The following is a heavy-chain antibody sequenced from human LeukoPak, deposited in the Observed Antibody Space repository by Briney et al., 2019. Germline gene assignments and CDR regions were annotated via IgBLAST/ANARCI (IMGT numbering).Heavy chain of an antibody. V-gene: IGHV1-69*04. J-gene: IGHJ5*02. D-gene: IGHD2-2*01. Sequence: SVKVSCKASGGTFSSYTISWVRQAPGQGLEWMGRIIPILGIANYAQKFQGRVTITADESTSTAYMELSSLRSEDTAVYYCAREDVVVPAAMSWFDPWGQGTLVTVSS. CDR3: AREDVVVPAAMSWFDP. CDR2: IIPILGIA. CDR1: GGTFSSYT.